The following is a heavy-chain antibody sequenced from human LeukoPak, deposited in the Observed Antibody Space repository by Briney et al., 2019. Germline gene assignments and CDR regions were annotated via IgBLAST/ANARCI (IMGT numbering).Heavy chain of an antibody. J-gene: IGHJ5*02. CDR2: IKEDGTTT. Sequence: GGSLRLSCAASGFTFSKFWMGWVRQAPGKGLEWVANIKEDGTTTYYVNSVKGRFTISRDNAKNSLYLEMNSVRVEDTALYYCARVLGYGYLGPWGQGTLVAVSS. CDR3: ARVLGYGYLGP. V-gene: IGHV3-7*04. CDR1: GFTFSKFW. D-gene: IGHD6-25*01.